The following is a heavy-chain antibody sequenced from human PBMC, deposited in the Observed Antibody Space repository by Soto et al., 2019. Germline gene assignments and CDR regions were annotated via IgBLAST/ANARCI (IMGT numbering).Heavy chain of an antibody. CDR2: INPNSGGT. D-gene: IGHD6-13*01. J-gene: IGHJ3*02. Sequence: ASVKVSCKASGYTFTGYYMHWVRQAPGQGLEWMGWINPNSGGTNYAQKFQGWVTMTRDTSISTAYMELSRPRSDDTAVYYCARMRATAAAGTAAFDIWGQGTMVTVSS. V-gene: IGHV1-2*04. CDR3: ARMRATAAAGTAAFDI. CDR1: GYTFTGYY.